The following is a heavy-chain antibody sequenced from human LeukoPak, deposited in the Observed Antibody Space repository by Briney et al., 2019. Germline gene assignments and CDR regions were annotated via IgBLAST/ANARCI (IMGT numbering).Heavy chain of an antibody. D-gene: IGHD1-7*01. V-gene: IGHV1-18*01. J-gene: IGHJ5*02. CDR3: ARAVTGTTMKTTNWFDP. Sequence: GASVKVSFKASGYTFTSYVINWVRQAPGQGLAGMGLISAYNGNTNYAQKLQGRVTMTTDTSTSTAYMELRSLRSDDTAVYYCARAVTGTTMKTTNWFDPWGQGTLVTVSS. CDR1: GYTFTSYV. CDR2: ISAYNGNT.